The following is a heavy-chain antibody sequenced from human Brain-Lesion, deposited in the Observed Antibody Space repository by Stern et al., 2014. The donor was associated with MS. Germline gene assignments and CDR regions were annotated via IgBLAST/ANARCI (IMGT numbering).Heavy chain of an antibody. CDR1: GYIFTGYY. CDR2: TNPNTGGT. Sequence: VQLVQSGAEVKKPGASVKVSCKTSGYIFTGYYIHWVRQAPGQGLEWMAWTNPNTGGTTYAQKFQGRVTMSRDTSISTAYVELSSLTSDDTAVYYCARDQRGITIFGVVTDYYYLGMDVWGQGTTVTVSS. CDR3: ARDQRGITIFGVVTDYYYLGMDV. V-gene: IGHV1-2*02. D-gene: IGHD3-3*01. J-gene: IGHJ6*02.